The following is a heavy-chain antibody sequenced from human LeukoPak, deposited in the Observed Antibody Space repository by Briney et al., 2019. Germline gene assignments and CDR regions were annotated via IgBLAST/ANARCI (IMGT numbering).Heavy chain of an antibody. CDR1: GGSFSDYY. D-gene: IGHD4-23*01. J-gene: IGHJ4*02. CDR2: INHSGST. CDR3: ARVTWGLRWEREFDY. Sequence: SETLSLTCAVYGGSFSDYYWSWIRQPPGKGLEWIGEINHSGSTNYNPSLKSRVTISVDTSKNQFSLKLSSVTAADTAVYYCARVTWGLRWEREFDYWGQGTLVTVSS. V-gene: IGHV4-34*01.